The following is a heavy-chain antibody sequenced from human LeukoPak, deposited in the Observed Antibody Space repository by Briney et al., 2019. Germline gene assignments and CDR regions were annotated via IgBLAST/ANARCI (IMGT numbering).Heavy chain of an antibody. CDR2: IYYSGNT. D-gene: IGHD6-13*01. CDR3: ARGGVYSSRSLTDFDY. CDR1: GGSISSYY. J-gene: IGHJ4*02. V-gene: IGHV4-59*01. Sequence: SETLSLTCTVSGGSISSYYWSWIRQPPGKGLEWIGYIYYSGNTNYNPSLKSRVTISVDTSKNQFSLKLSSVTAADTAVYYCARGGVYSSRSLTDFDYWGQGTLVTVSS.